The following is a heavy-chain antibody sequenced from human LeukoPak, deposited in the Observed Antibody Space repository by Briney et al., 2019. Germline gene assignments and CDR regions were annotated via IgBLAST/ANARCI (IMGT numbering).Heavy chain of an antibody. Sequence: PSETLSLTCTVSGGSISSYYWSWIRQPPGKGLEWIGDIYYSGSTNYNPSLKSRVTISVDTSKNQFSLKLSSVTAADTAVYYCARDILGSSSWGPGWFDPWAQGTLVTVPS. CDR3: ARDILGSSSWGPGWFDP. J-gene: IGHJ5*02. D-gene: IGHD6-13*01. V-gene: IGHV4-59*01. CDR2: IYYSGST. CDR1: GGSISSYY.